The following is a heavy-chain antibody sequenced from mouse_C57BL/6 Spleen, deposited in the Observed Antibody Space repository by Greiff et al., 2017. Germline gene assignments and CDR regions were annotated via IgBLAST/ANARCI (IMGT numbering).Heavy chain of an antibody. CDR1: GYSFTGYY. CDR3: ASNDGYYAWFAY. V-gene: IGHV1-42*01. CDR2: INPSTGGT. Sequence: DVKLQESGPELVKPGASVKISCKASGYSFTGYYMNWVKQSPEKSLEWIGEINPSTGGTTYNQKFKAKATLTVDKSSSTAYMQLKSLTSEDSAVYYCASNDGYYAWFAYWGQGTLVTVSA. J-gene: IGHJ3*01. D-gene: IGHD2-3*01.